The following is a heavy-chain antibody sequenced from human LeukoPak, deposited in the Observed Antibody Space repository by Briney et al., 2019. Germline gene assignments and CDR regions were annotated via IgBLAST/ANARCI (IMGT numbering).Heavy chain of an antibody. D-gene: IGHD3-10*01. CDR2: IYYSGST. J-gene: IGHJ4*02. CDR1: GGSISSSSYY. CDR3: AGPVGWFGDFVL. V-gene: IGHV4-39*01. Sequence: SETLSLTCTVSGGSISSSSYYWGWIRQPPGKGLEWIGSIYYSGSTYYNPSLKSRVTISVDTSKNQFSLKLSSVTAADTAVYYCAGPVGWFGDFVLWGQGTLVTVSS.